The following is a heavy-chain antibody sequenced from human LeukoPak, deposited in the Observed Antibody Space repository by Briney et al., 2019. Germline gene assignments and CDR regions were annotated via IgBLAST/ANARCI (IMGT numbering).Heavy chain of an antibody. CDR1: GFTFTTFA. CDR3: VKRAYCGGDCYPDY. CDR2: INHNGAST. D-gene: IGHD2-21*02. V-gene: IGHV3-23*01. J-gene: IGHJ4*02. Sequence: GGSLRLSCAASGFTFTTFAMSWDRHTPGKGPQWVSAINHNGASTYYADSVRGRFTISRDNSRNTLYLQLNSLRVEDTAVYYCVKRAYCGGDCYPDYWGQGTLVTVSS.